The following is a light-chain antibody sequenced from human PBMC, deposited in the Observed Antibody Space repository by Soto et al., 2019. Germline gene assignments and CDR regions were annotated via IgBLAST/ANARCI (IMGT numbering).Light chain of an antibody. J-gene: IGLJ2*01. CDR1: SSDVGGYNY. CDR2: DVS. V-gene: IGLV2-14*01. Sequence: QSALTQPASVSGSPGQSITISCTGTSSDVGGYNYVSWYQQHPGKAPKVMIYDVSNRPSGVSNRFSGSKSGNTASLTISGLQPEDEADYYCSSYTSSSTPVFGGGTKLTVL. CDR3: SSYTSSSTPV.